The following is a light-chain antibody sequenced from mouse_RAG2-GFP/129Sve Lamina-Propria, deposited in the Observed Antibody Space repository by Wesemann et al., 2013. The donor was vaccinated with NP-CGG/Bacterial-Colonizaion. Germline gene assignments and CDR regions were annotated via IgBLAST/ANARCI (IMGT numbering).Light chain of an antibody. CDR1: QNVGTA. CDR3: QQYSSYPIFT. CDR2: SAS. J-gene: IGKJ4*01. Sequence: DIVMTQSQKFMSTTVGDRVSITCKASQNVGTAVAWYQQKPGQSPKLLIYSASNRYTGVPDRFTGSGSGTDFTLTISNMQSEDLADYFCQQYSSYPIFTFGSGTKLEIK. V-gene: IGKV6-13*01.